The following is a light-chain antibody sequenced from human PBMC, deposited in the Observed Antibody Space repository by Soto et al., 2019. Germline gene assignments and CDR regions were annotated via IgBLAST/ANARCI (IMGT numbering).Light chain of an antibody. CDR2: ATS. V-gene: IGKV1-6*01. CDR1: QGIRGD. J-gene: IGKJ1*01. CDR3: IQDFISPLT. Sequence: AVQMTHSPSSLSASLGDRVAITCRASQGIRGDLGWYQQKPAKAPKLLISATSTLQSGVPSRFSGRGSGTNFTLTISSLQPEDFATYYCIQDFISPLTVGQGTKVDI.